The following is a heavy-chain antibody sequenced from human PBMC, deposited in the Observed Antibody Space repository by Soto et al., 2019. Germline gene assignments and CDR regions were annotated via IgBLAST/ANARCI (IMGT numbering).Heavy chain of an antibody. Sequence: ASVKVSCKASGYTFTGYYMHWVRQAPGQGLEWMGWINPNSGGTNYAQKFQVWVTMTRDTSISTAYMELSRLRSDDTAVYYCASSYGDYANDAFDIWGQGTMVTVSS. D-gene: IGHD4-17*01. CDR3: ASSYGDYANDAFDI. J-gene: IGHJ3*02. CDR1: GYTFTGYY. CDR2: INPNSGGT. V-gene: IGHV1-2*04.